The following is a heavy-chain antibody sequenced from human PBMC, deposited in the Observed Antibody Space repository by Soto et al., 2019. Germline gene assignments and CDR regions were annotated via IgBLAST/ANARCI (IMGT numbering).Heavy chain of an antibody. CDR3: ARVMRSGTHFDY. D-gene: IGHD3-10*01. CDR1: CSAINSSNW. CDR2: IYHSGST. J-gene: IGHJ4*02. Sequence: SWTLTLTFAVSCSAINSSNWQSWFRQPPGKGLEWIGEIYHSGSTNYNPSLKSRVTISVDKSKNQFSLKLSSVTAADTAVYYCARVMRSGTHFDYWGQGTLVTVS. V-gene: IGHV4-4*02.